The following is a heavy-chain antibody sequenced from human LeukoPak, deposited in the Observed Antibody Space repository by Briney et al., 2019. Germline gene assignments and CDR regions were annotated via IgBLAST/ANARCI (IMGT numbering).Heavy chain of an antibody. J-gene: IGHJ3*02. D-gene: IGHD1-1*01. CDR3: ARVPVQLERRTLDAFDI. Sequence: KLGGSLRLSCAASGFTFSTYSMNWVRQAPGKGLEWVSSISSSSNYIYYADSVTGRFTISRDNAKNSLYLQMNSLRAEDTAVYYCARVPVQLERRTLDAFDIWGLGTMVTISS. V-gene: IGHV3-21*01. CDR1: GFTFSTYS. CDR2: ISSSSNYI.